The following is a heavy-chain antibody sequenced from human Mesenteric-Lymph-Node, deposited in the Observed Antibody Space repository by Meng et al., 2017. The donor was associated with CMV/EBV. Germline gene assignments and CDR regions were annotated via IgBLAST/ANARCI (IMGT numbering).Heavy chain of an antibody. CDR3: ARDGARGATQYGLDV. D-gene: IGHD1-26*01. V-gene: IGHV4-31*03. Sequence: SETLSLTCTVSGGSISSDDSYWTWIRHHPGKGLLEWIGFIYYSGSSYYNPSLRSRVTMSLDTSKNQFSLKLTSVTAADTAMYFCARDGARGATQYGLDVWGQGTTVTVSS. CDR2: IYYSGSS. J-gene: IGHJ6*02. CDR1: GGSISSDDSY.